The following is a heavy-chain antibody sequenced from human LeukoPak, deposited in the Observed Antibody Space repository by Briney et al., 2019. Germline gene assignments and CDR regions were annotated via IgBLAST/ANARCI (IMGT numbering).Heavy chain of an antibody. Sequence: PGGALRLSCAASGFTFISYATHWVRQAPGKGLEWVAVISDDGSNSYYADSVKGRFTISRDNSQNTLFLQMNVLSAEDTAVYYCARSSYFSMVRGGVLYGFDYWGQGTLLTVSS. CDR1: GFTFISYA. D-gene: IGHD3-10*01. V-gene: IGHV3-30-3*01. J-gene: IGHJ4*02. CDR2: ISDDGSNS. CDR3: ARSSYFSMVRGGVLYGFDY.